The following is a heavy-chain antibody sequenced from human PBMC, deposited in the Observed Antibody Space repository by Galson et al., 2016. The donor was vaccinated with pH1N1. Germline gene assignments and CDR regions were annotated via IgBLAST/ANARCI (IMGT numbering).Heavy chain of an antibody. CDR3: VRKAYGDAFDI. J-gene: IGHJ3*02. Sequence: SLRLSCAASGFIFNDYAMIWVRQAPGKGLEWVSDTLWNGAQTNYGESVRGRFTVSRHNAKKSLFLQMDSLRVEDTALYYCVRKAYGDAFDIWGQGTMVIVSS. V-gene: IGHV3-20*04. CDR2: TLWNGAQT. D-gene: IGHD3-10*01. CDR1: GFIFNDYA.